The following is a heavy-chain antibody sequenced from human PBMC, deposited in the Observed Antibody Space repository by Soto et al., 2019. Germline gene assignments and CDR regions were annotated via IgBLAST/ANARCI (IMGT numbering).Heavy chain of an antibody. V-gene: IGHV3-9*01. CDR3: AKSNYDYIWGSYRYYYFDY. D-gene: IGHD3-16*02. CDR1: GFTFDDYA. J-gene: IGHJ4*02. Sequence: GGSLRLSCAASGFTFDDYAMHWVRQAPGKGLEWVSGISWNSGSIGYADSVKGRFTISRDNAKNSLYLQMNSLRAEDTALYYCAKSNYDYIWGSYRYYYFDYWGQGTLVTVSS. CDR2: ISWNSGSI.